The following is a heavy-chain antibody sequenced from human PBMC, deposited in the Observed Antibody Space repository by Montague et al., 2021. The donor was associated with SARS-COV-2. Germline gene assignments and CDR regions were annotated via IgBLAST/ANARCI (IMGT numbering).Heavy chain of an antibody. J-gene: IGHJ5*02. CDR2: ITHSGST. Sequence: SETLSLTCTVSGGSISSGGYYSSWIRQSPGKGLEWIGEITHSGSTYHNPSLQSRVTISVDKSKKQVSLKLRSLTAADTAVYYCARGADYDFWSGFLMYKWFGPWGQGTPVIVSS. D-gene: IGHD3-3*01. CDR1: GGSISSGGYY. V-gene: IGHV4-39*07. CDR3: ARGADYDFWSGFLMYKWFGP.